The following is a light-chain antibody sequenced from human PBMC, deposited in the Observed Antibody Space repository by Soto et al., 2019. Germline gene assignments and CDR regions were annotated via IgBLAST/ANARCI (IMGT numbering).Light chain of an antibody. Sequence: EIVMTQSPATLSVSPGERATLSCRASQSVSRNLAWYQQKPGQAPRLLIYGASTRATGVPARFSGSGSATEFTLTISSLQAGDFAVYYCQHYNNWPGTFGQGTKVDIK. J-gene: IGKJ1*01. CDR1: QSVSRN. V-gene: IGKV3-15*01. CDR2: GAS. CDR3: QHYNNWPGT.